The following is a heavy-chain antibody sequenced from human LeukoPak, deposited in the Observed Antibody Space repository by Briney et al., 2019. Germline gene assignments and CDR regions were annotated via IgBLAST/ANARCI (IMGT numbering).Heavy chain of an antibody. CDR2: INPNSGGT. J-gene: IGHJ6*03. D-gene: IGHD2-2*01. CDR1: GYTFTSYY. Sequence: ASVKVSCKASGYTFTSYYMHWVRQAPGQGLEWMGWINPNSGGTNYAQKFQGRVTMTRDTSTSTVYMELSSLRSEDTAVYYCARSPAGYMDVWGIGTKVIVSS. CDR3: ARSPAGYMDV. V-gene: IGHV1-46*01.